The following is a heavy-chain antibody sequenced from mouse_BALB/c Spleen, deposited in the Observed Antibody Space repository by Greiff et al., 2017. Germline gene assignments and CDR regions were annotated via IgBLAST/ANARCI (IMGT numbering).Heavy chain of an antibody. CDR1: GFSLTSYG. V-gene: IGHV2-4-1*01. CDR2: IWSGGST. Sequence: VQLQQSGPGLVQPSQSLSITCTVSGFSLTSYGVHWVRQSPGKGLEWLGVIWSGGSTDYNSALKSRLSISKDNSKSQVFLKMNSLQTDDTARYYCAREVTTGFAYWGQGTLVTVSA. CDR3: AREVTTGFAY. D-gene: IGHD1-1*01. J-gene: IGHJ3*01.